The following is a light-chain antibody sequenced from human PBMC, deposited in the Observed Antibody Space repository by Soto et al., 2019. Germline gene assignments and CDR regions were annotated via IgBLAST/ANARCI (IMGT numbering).Light chain of an antibody. J-gene: IGKJ1*01. V-gene: IGKV1-8*01. CDR1: QGISSY. CDR3: QQYYSYPRT. Sequence: IQMTHSPSTLSASVGDRVTITCRASQGISSYLAWYQQKPGKAPKLLIYAASTLQSGVPSRFSGSGSGTDFTLTISCLQSEDFATYYCQQYYSYPRTFGQGTKVDI. CDR2: AAS.